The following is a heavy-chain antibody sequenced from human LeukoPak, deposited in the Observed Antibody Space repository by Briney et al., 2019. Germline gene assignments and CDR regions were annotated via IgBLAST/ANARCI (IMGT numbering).Heavy chain of an antibody. Sequence: GGSLRLSCAASDFTFSSYWMSWVLHAPGKGLWWVANINQDGSDKRYMDSVRGRFTISRDNAKNSLSLHMDSLRAEDTAVYYCARVGYNWDDDGVDYWGQGTLVTVSS. V-gene: IGHV3-7*01. J-gene: IGHJ4*02. CDR2: INQDGSDK. CDR3: ARVGYNWDDDGVDY. D-gene: IGHD1-1*01. CDR1: DFTFSSYW.